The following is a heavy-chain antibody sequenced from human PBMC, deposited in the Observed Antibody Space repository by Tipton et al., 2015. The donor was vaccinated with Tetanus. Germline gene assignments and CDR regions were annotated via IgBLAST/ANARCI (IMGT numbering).Heavy chain of an antibody. CDR3: ARAGLPTCDDSTGYDCFWFGS. CDR1: GGTFSSYA. CDR2: IIPILGIA. V-gene: IGHV1-69*04. Sequence: QSGAEVKKPGSSVKVSCKASGGTFSSYAISWVRQAPGQGLEWMGRIIPILGIANYAQKLQGRVTITADKSTSTAYMELRSLTSEAPAMYYCARAGLPTCDDSTGYDCFWFGSWRQATLATVSS. J-gene: IGHJ5*01. D-gene: IGHD3-22*01.